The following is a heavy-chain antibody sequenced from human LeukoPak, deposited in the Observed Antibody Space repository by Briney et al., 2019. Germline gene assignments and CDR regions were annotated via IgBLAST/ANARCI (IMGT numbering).Heavy chain of an antibody. Sequence: GGSLRLSCAASGFTFSSYAMSWVRQAPGKGLEWVSAISGSGGSTYYADSVKGRFTISRDNSKNTLYLQMNSLRAEDTAVYYCAKGSDGDYEVGYYFDYWGQGTLVTVSS. CDR1: GFTFSSYA. J-gene: IGHJ4*02. CDR2: ISGSGGST. D-gene: IGHD4-17*01. CDR3: AKGSDGDYEVGYYFDY. V-gene: IGHV3-23*01.